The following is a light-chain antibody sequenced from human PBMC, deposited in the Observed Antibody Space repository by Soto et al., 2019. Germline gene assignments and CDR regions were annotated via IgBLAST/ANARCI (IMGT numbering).Light chain of an antibody. J-gene: IGKJ5*01. CDR1: QTGSNSY. CDR2: GVS. V-gene: IGKV3-20*01. CDR3: QQYGSSSIT. Sequence: IVLTQSPGTLSLSPGERATLSCRASQTGSNSYLAWYQQKSAQAPRLLIYGVSTRATGIPDRFSGSGSGSDFTLTICRLEPEDFAVYYCQQYGSSSITFGQGTRLEIK.